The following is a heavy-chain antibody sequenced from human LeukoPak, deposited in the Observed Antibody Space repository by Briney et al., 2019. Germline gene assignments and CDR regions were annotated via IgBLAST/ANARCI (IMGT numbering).Heavy chain of an antibody. J-gene: IGHJ4*02. Sequence: SGGSLRLSCAASGFTFSSYSMTWVRQAPGKGLEWVSSISSSSSYIYYADSVKGRFTIPRDNAKNSLYLQMNSLRAEDTAVYYCARGIVGATMSFDYWGQGTLVTVSS. CDR2: ISSSSSYI. V-gene: IGHV3-21*01. CDR3: ARGIVGATMSFDY. D-gene: IGHD1-26*01. CDR1: GFTFSSYS.